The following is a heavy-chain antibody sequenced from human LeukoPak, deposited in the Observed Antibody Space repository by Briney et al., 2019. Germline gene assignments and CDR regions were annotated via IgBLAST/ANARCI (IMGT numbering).Heavy chain of an antibody. CDR1: GGSFSGYY. J-gene: IGHJ4*02. Sequence: SETLSLTCAVYGGSFSGYYWSWIRQPPGKGLEWIGEINHSGSTNYNPSLKSRVTISVDTSKNQFSLKLSSVTAADTAVYYCARRNYDSSGYTRKYYFDYWGQGTLVTVSS. D-gene: IGHD3-22*01. CDR3: ARRNYDSSGYTRKYYFDY. V-gene: IGHV4-34*01. CDR2: INHSGST.